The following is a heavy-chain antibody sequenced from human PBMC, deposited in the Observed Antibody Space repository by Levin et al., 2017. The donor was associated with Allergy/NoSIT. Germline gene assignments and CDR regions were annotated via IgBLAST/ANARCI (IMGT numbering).Heavy chain of an antibody. CDR3: ARGYGDYYFDY. CDR2: IIPIFGTA. CDR1: GGTFSSYA. D-gene: IGHD4-17*01. V-gene: IGHV1-69*06. Sequence: VASVKVSCKASGGTFSSYAISWVRQAPGQGLEWMGGIIPIFGTANYAQKFQGRVTITADKSTSTAYMELSSLRSEDTAVYYCARGYGDYYFDYWGQGTLVTVSS. J-gene: IGHJ4*02.